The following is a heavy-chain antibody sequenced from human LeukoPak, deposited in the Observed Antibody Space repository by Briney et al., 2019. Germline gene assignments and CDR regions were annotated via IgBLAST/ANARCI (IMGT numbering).Heavy chain of an antibody. CDR3: ATSILGLTYDEHFQH. V-gene: IGHV3-23*01. Sequence: GGSLRLTCADSGFTFSSYAMSWVRQAPGKGLERVSAISGSGGSTYYADSVKGRFTISRDNSKNTLYLQMNSLRAEDTAVYYCATSILGLTYDEHFQHWGQGTLVTVSS. CDR1: GFTFSSYA. J-gene: IGHJ1*01. D-gene: IGHD1-26*01. CDR2: ISGSGGST.